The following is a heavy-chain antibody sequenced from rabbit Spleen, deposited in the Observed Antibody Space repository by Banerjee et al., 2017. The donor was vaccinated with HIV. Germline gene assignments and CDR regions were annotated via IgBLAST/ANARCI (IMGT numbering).Heavy chain of an antibody. Sequence: QEQLEESGGDLVKPGGSLTLTCTASGFSFSSSYWICWVRQAPGKGLEWIACIYAGSSGSTYYASWAKGRFTISKTSSTTVTLQMTSLTAADTATYFCARGVRSINAFNLWGQGTLVTVS. V-gene: IGHV1S45*01. CDR1: GFSFSSSYW. D-gene: IGHD1-1*01. CDR2: IYAGSSGST. J-gene: IGHJ4*01. CDR3: ARGVRSINAFNL.